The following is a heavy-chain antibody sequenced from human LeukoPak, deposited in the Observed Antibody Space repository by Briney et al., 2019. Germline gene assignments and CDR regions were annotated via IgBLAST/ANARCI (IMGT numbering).Heavy chain of an antibody. CDR1: GGSISDYY. J-gene: IGHJ4*02. V-gene: IGHV4-59*13. CDR2: VFDSGGA. Sequence: SETLSLTCTVSGGSISDYYWSWIRQPPGQGLEWIGYVFDSGGANYNPSLKSRVTISVDTSKNQFSVKLGSVTAADTAVYYCAAALGRYGDYSRGYYFDYWGQGTLVTVSS. D-gene: IGHD4-17*01. CDR3: AAALGRYGDYSRGYYFDY.